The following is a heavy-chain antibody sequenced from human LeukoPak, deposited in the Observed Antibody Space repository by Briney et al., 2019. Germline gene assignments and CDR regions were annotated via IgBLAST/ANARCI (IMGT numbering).Heavy chain of an antibody. CDR3: ARDGGTWFLDF. V-gene: IGHV1-18*01. D-gene: IGHD3-22*01. Sequence: GASVKVSCKASDYTFTSYGISWVRQAPGQGLEWMGWISAYNGNTNYAQKLQGRVTMTTDTSTTSAYMELTSLSFDDTAVYYCARDGGTWFLDFWGQGTLVTVSS. CDR1: DYTFTSYG. CDR2: ISAYNGNT. J-gene: IGHJ4*02.